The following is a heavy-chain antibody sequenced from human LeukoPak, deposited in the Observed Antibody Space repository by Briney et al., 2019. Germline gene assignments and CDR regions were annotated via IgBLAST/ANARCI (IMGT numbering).Heavy chain of an antibody. CDR3: ARKALNLGALGY. V-gene: IGHV1-18*01. CDR1: GYTFTSYG. CDR2: ISTYNGNT. J-gene: IGHJ4*02. D-gene: IGHD3-16*01. Sequence: ASVKVSCKASGYTFTSYGFSWVRQAPGRGLEWMGWISTYNGNTNYAEKLQGRVTMATDTSTSTAYLELRSLRSDDTAVYYCARKALNLGALGYWGQGTLVTVSS.